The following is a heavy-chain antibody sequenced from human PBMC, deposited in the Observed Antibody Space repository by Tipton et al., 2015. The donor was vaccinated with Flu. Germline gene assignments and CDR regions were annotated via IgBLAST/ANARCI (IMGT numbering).Heavy chain of an antibody. Sequence: QVQLVQSGAEVKKPGSSVKVSCKASGGTFSSYAISWVRQAPGQGLEWMGGIIPIFGTANYAQKFQGRVTITADESTSTAYMELSSLRSEDTAVYYCARDQGYSAQGRNYYDMDVWGQGTTVTVSS. J-gene: IGHJ6*02. CDR3: ARDQGYSAQGRNYYDMDV. CDR1: GGTFSSYA. CDR2: IIPIFGTA. D-gene: IGHD1-26*01. V-gene: IGHV1-69*01.